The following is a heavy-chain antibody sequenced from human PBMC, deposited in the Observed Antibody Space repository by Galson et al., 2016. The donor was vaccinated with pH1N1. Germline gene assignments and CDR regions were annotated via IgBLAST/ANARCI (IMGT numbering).Heavy chain of an antibody. CDR3: AREDYYDTDLSDWYFDL. Sequence: SVKVSCKASGGTFGSFGINWVRQAPGQGLEWMGGIIPIFNTAKYARNFQGRVPFTADESTTTAYMELGSLGSDDPAVYFCAREDYYDTDLSDWYFDLWGRGTLLTVSS. CDR1: GGTFGSFG. V-gene: IGHV1-69*13. J-gene: IGHJ2*01. D-gene: IGHD3-22*01. CDR2: IIPIFNTA.